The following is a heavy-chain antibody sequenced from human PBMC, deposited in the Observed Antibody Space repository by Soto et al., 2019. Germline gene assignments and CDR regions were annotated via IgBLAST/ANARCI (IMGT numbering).Heavy chain of an antibody. D-gene: IGHD3-22*01. J-gene: IGHJ4*02. CDR1: GYSFANYW. CDR2: IYPTDSDT. V-gene: IGHV5-51*01. Sequence: GESLKISCSGSGYSFANYWIGWVRQMPGKGLEWMGIIYPTDSDTRYSPSFQGQVTISADKSIGTAYLQWNSLKASDTATYFCARGDSSDYSTTTPADYWGQGTLVTVSS. CDR3: ARGDSSDYSTTTPADY.